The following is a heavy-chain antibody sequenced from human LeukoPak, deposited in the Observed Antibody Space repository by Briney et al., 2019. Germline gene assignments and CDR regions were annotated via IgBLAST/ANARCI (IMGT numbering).Heavy chain of an antibody. J-gene: IGHJ3*02. V-gene: IGHV4-30-2*01. CDR1: GGSISSGGYS. CDR3: ARNPQDIPLGAFDI. CDR2: IYHSGST. D-gene: IGHD2-15*01. Sequence: PSGTLSLTCAVSGGSISSGGYSWSWIRQPPGKGLEWIGYIYHSGSTYYNPSLKSRVTISVDRSKNHFSLKLSSVTAADTAVYYCARNPQDIPLGAFDIWGQGTMVTVSS.